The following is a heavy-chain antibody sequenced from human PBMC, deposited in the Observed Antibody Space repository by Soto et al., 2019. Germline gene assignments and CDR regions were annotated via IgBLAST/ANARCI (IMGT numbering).Heavy chain of an antibody. CDR2: IYTSGNT. V-gene: IGHV4-4*07. CDR1: GGSISYYS. CDR3: ARESGESWTYEVD. D-gene: IGHD1-7*01. J-gene: IGHJ4*02. Sequence: PSETLSLTCTVSGGSISYYSWSWIRQSAGKGLEWIGRIYTSGNTHYHPSLRRRVTMSVETSKNQFSLNVRSVTAADTAVYYCARESGESWTYEVDWGQGTLVTVSS.